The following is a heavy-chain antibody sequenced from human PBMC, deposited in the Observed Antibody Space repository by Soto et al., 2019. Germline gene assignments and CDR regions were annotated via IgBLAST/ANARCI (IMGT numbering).Heavy chain of an antibody. V-gene: IGHV3-30*18. CDR2: ISYDGSNK. CDR1: GFTFSSYG. CDR3: AKDRTAADPSSFDY. D-gene: IGHD6-6*01. J-gene: IGHJ4*02. Sequence: GGSLRLSCAASGFTFSSYGMHWVRQAPGKGLEWVAVISYDGSNKYYADSVKGRFTISRDNSKNTLYLQMNSLRAEDTAVYYCAKDRTAADPSSFDYWGQGTLVTVSS.